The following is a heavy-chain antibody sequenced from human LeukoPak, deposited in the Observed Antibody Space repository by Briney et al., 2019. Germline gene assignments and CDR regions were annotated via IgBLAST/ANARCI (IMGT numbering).Heavy chain of an antibody. D-gene: IGHD6-13*01. CDR2: ISSSSSTI. CDR1: GFTVSSNY. V-gene: IGHV3-48*02. CDR3: ARDVAAAEPRYYYYYGMDV. Sequence: GGSLRLSCAASGFTVSSNYMSWVRQAPGKGLEWVSYISSSSSTIYYAGSVKGRFTISRDNAKNSLYLQMNSLRDEDTAVYHCARDVAAAEPRYYYYYGMDVWGQGTTVTVSS. J-gene: IGHJ6*02.